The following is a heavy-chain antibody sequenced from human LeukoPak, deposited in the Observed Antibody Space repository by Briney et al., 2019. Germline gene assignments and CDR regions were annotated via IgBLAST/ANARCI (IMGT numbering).Heavy chain of an antibody. V-gene: IGHV3-30*18. CDR1: GFTFSSYG. J-gene: IGHJ4*02. Sequence: GGSLRLSCAASGFTFSSYGMHCVRQAPGKGLEWVAFIAEDGSNEKYTDSVKGRFTISRDNSNNTLYLRMNSLRAEDTVVYYCAKDRETTSSGTFDYWGQGTLVTVSS. CDR3: AKDRETTSSGTFDY. D-gene: IGHD1-1*01. CDR2: IAEDGSNE.